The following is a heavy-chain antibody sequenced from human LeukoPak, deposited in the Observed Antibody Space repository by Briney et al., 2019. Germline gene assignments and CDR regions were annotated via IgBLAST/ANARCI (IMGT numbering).Heavy chain of an antibody. CDR1: GYTFTGYY. CDR3: ARDVAAAGSNWFDP. D-gene: IGHD6-13*01. J-gene: IGHJ5*02. CDR2: INPNSGST. V-gene: IGHV1-2*04. Sequence: ASVKVSCKASGYTFTGYYMHWVRQAPGQGLEWMGWINPNSGSTNYAQKFQGWVTMTRDTSISTAYMELSRLRSDDTAVYYCARDVAAAGSNWFDPWGQGTLVTVSS.